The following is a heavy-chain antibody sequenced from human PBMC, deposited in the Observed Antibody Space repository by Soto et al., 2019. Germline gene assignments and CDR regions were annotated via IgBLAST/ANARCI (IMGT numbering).Heavy chain of an antibody. CDR2: IIPIFGTA. CDR1: GGTFSSYA. V-gene: IGHV1-69*13. Sequence: ASVKFSCKASGGTFSSYAISWVRQAPGQGLEWMGGIIPIFGTANYAQKFQGRVTITADESTSTAYMELSSLRSEDTAVYYCASNLFVVVPAAMNYYYYGMDVWGQGTTVTVSS. CDR3: ASNLFVVVPAAMNYYYYGMDV. D-gene: IGHD2-2*01. J-gene: IGHJ6*02.